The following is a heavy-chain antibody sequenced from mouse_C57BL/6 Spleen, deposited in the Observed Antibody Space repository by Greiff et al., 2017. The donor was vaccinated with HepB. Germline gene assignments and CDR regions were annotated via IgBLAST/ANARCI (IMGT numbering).Heavy chain of an antibody. V-gene: IGHV6-3*01. D-gene: IGHD2-4*01. CDR2: IRLKSDNYAT. CDR3: TALPYDYAFDY. Sequence: EVKVEESGGGLVQPGGSMKLSCVASGFTFSNYWMNWVRQSPEKGLEWVAQIRLKSDNYATHYAESVKGRFTISRDDSKSSVYLQMNNLRAEDTVIYYCTALPYDYAFDYWGQGTTLTVSS. CDR1: GFTFSNYW. J-gene: IGHJ2*01.